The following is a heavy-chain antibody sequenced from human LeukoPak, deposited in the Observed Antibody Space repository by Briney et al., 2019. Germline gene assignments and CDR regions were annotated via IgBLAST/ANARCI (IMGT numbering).Heavy chain of an antibody. CDR2: VYHTGST. V-gene: IGHV4-4*02. CDR3: ASRDDSGPY. CDR1: GGSITSPYW. J-gene: IGHJ4*02. D-gene: IGHD4-17*01. Sequence: KTSETLSLTCAVFGGSITSPYWWTWVRQSPGKGLEWIGEVYHTGSTNHNPSPKSRVTMSVDKSNNQFSLKLTSLTAADTAVYYCASRDDSGPYWGQGTLVTVSS.